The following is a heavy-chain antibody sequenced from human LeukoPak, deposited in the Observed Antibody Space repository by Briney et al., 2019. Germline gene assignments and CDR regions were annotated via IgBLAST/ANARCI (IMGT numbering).Heavy chain of an antibody. CDR3: ARDPLGIAVAGSFYYYYYGMDV. D-gene: IGHD6-19*01. V-gene: IGHV4-61*02. J-gene: IGHJ6*02. Sequence: SQTLSLTCTVSGGSISSGSYYWSWIRQPAGKGLEWIGRIYTSGSTNYNPSLKSRVTISVDTSKNQSSLKLSSVTAADTAVYYCARDPLGIAVAGSFYYYYYGMDVWGQGTTVTVSS. CDR2: IYTSGST. CDR1: GGSISSGSYY.